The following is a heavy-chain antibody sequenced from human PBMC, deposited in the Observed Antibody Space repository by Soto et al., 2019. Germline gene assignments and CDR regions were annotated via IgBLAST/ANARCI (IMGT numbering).Heavy chain of an antibody. D-gene: IGHD3-3*01. V-gene: IGHV3-30*18. Sequence: QVQLVESGGGGVQPGRSLRLSCAASGFTFSSYGMQWVRQAPGTGLGWVAVVSYDGSKKYYADSVKGRFTISRDYSTTPLYLQMNSLTAEATAVYYGAKDRALLRFLEWLLDDAVDIWCQGTMVTVSS. CDR2: VSYDGSKK. J-gene: IGHJ3*02. CDR3: AKDRALLRFLEWLLDDAVDI. CDR1: GFTFSSYG.